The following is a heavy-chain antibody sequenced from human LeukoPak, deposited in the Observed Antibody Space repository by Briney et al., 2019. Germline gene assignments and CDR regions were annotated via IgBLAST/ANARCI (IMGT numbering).Heavy chain of an antibody. V-gene: IGHV4-59*08. J-gene: IGHJ4*02. CDR2: LYYSGST. Sequence: SETLSLTCTVSGGSISGYYWNWVRPPPGKGLDSIGYLYYSGSTKYNPSLKSRVTISVDTSKIQFSLKLSSVTAADTAVYYCARRGYASSWSFDYWGQGTLVTVSS. CDR1: GGSISGYY. CDR3: ARRGYASSWSFDY. D-gene: IGHD6-13*01.